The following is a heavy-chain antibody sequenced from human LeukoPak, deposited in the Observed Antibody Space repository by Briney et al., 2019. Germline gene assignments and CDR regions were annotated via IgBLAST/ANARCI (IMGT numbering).Heavy chain of an antibody. Sequence: SVKVSCKASGGTFSSYTISWVRQAPGQGLEWMGRITPVFGTVDYAQKFQDRVTIIADISTTTVYMELSSLVSEDTAVYYCAGGSRATQGYWGQGTLVAVSS. CDR2: ITPVFGTV. V-gene: IGHV1-69*08. D-gene: IGHD6-19*01. CDR3: AGGSRATQGY. CDR1: GGTFSSYT. J-gene: IGHJ4*02.